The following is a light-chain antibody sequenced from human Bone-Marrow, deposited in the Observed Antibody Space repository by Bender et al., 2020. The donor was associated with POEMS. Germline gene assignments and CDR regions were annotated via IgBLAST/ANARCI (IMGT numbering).Light chain of an antibody. V-gene: IGLV3-1*01. Sequence: SYELTQPPSVSVSPGQTASITCSGDKLGDKNACWYQQKPGQSPVLVIYEVDKRPSGIPERFSGSTSEKPATLTITGTQAMDEADYYCQAWDSSAPYVFGSGTRVTVL. CDR1: KLGDKN. CDR2: EVD. J-gene: IGLJ1*01. CDR3: QAWDSSAPYV.